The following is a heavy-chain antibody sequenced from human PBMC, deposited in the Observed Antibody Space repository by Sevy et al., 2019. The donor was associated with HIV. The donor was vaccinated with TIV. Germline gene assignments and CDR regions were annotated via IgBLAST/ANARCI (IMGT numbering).Heavy chain of an antibody. Sequence: SETLSLTCAVYGGSFSGYYWSWIRQPPGKGLEWIGEINHSGSTNYIPSLKSRVTISLDTSKNQFSLKLSSVTAADTAVYYCARHCGGDCSHAFDIWGQGTMVTVSS. CDR2: INHSGST. CDR3: ARHCGGDCSHAFDI. J-gene: IGHJ3*02. D-gene: IGHD2-21*02. CDR1: GGSFSGYY. V-gene: IGHV4-34*01.